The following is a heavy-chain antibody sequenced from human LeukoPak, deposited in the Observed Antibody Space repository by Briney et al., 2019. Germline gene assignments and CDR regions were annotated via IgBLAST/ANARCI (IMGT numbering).Heavy chain of an antibody. Sequence: SETLSLTCTVAGGSISNDGYYWSWIRQPPGKGLEWIGYIYYSGSTNYNPSLKSRVTISVDTSKNQFSLKLSSVTAADTAVYYCARGDYSRGFDCWGQGTLVTVSS. CDR3: ARGDYSRGFDC. J-gene: IGHJ4*02. CDR1: GGSISNDGYY. CDR2: IYYSGST. D-gene: IGHD4-11*01. V-gene: IGHV4-61*08.